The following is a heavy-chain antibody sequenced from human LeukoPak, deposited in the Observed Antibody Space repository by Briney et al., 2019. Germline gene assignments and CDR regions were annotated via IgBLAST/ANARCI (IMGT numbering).Heavy chain of an antibody. Sequence: KPGGSLRLSCAASGFTFSSYAMSWVRQAPGKGLEWVSAISGSGGSTYYADSVKGRFTISRDNSKNTLYLQMNSLRAEDTAVYYCAKDPRLDSGGWYLYFDFWGQGTLVTVPS. CDR1: GFTFSSYA. D-gene: IGHD6-19*01. CDR2: ISGSGGST. J-gene: IGHJ4*02. V-gene: IGHV3-23*01. CDR3: AKDPRLDSGGWYLYFDF.